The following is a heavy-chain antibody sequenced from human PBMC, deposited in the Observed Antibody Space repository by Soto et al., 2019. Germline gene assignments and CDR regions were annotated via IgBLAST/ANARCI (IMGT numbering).Heavy chain of an antibody. D-gene: IGHD1-7*01. CDR2: IIPIFGTA. V-gene: IGHV1-69*13. CDR1: GGTFSSYA. CDR3: ARGVSTGTTIFDY. J-gene: IGHJ4*02. Sequence: SVKVSCKASGGTFSSYAISWVRQAPGQGLEWMGGIIPIFGTANYAQKFQGRVTITADESTSTAYMELSSLRSEDTAVYYCARGVSTGTTIFDYWGQGTLVTVSS.